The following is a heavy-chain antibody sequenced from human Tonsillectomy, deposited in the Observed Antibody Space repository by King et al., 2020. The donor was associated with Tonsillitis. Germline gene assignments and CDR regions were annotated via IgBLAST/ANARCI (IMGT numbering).Heavy chain of an antibody. V-gene: IGHV3-9*01. CDR1: GFTFDDYA. Sequence: VQLVESGGGLVQPGRSLRLSCAASGFTFDDYAMHWVRHAPGKGLEWVSGISWNSGSIGYADSVKGRFTISRDNAKNSLYLQMNSLRAEDTALYYCAKGGILAAAGFLGYGMDVWGQGTTVTVSS. D-gene: IGHD6-13*01. J-gene: IGHJ6*02. CDR3: AKGGILAAAGFLGYGMDV. CDR2: ISWNSGSI.